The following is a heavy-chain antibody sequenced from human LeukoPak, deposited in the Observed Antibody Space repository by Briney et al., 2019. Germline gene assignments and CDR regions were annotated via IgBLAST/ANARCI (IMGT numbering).Heavy chain of an antibody. D-gene: IGHD3-9*01. J-gene: IGHJ4*02. CDR3: ASRVNVLRYFDWLLEFDY. CDR1: GFTFSSYE. V-gene: IGHV3-48*03. Sequence: GESLRLSCAASGFTFSSYEMNWVRQAPGKGLEWVSYISSSGSTIYYADSVKGRFTISRDNAKNSLYLQMNSLRAEDTAVYYCASRVNVLRYFDWLLEFDYWGQGTLVTVSS. CDR2: ISSSGSTI.